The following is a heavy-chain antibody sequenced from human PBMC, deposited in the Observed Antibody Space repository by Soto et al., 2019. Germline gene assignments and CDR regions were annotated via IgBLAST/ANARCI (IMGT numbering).Heavy chain of an antibody. D-gene: IGHD2-15*01. J-gene: IGHJ4*02. Sequence: ESGGGVVQPERSLRLSCVASGFTFSRQAMHWVRQAPGRGLEWVAVIWYHGIDKYYADSVKGRFTISRDNSKNTVYLQMNSLRGEDTAVYYCATGFLGLCTGGNCPLDYWGQGTLVTVSS. CDR1: GFTFSRQA. V-gene: IGHV3-33*01. CDR2: IWYHGIDK. CDR3: ATGFLGLCTGGNCPLDY.